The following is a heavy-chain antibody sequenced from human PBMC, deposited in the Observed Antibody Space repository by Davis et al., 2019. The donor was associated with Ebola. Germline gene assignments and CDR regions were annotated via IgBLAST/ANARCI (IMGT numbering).Heavy chain of an antibody. Sequence: GESLKISCAASAFSFSSYSMNWVRQAPGKGLEWVSSISSSSSYIYYADSVKGRFTISRDNAKNSLYLQMNSLRAEDTAVYYCAREGGSGSSYYYYGMDVWGQGTTVTVSS. V-gene: IGHV3-21*01. CDR2: ISSSSSYI. D-gene: IGHD3-10*01. CDR3: AREGGSGSSYYYYGMDV. J-gene: IGHJ6*02. CDR1: AFSFSSYS.